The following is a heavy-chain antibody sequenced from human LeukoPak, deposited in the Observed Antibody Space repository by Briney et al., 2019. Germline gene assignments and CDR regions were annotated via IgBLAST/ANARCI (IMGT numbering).Heavy chain of an antibody. CDR3: ARDLGGDSSGHYHNDY. Sequence: GRSLRLSCAASGFTFSSCGMHWVRQAPGKGLEWVAVISYDGSNKYYADSVKGRFTISRDNSKNTLYLQMNSLRAEDTAVYYCARDLGGDSSGHYHNDYWGQGTLVTVSS. D-gene: IGHD3-22*01. J-gene: IGHJ4*02. CDR1: GFTFSSCG. V-gene: IGHV3-30*03. CDR2: ISYDGSNK.